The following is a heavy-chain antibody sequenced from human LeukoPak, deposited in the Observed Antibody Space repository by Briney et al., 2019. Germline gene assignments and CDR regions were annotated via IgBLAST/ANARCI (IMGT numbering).Heavy chain of an antibody. J-gene: IGHJ4*02. Sequence: SETLSLTCTVSGGSISSSSYYWGWIRQPPGKGREGIGSIYYSGSTYYNPSLKRRVAISVDTSKNQFSLTLNPLTPADTALYYCASSPPYHYGSVDYWGQGTLVTVSS. CDR2: IYYSGST. CDR1: GGSISSSSYY. V-gene: IGHV4-39*07. D-gene: IGHD3-10*01. CDR3: ASSPPYHYGSVDY.